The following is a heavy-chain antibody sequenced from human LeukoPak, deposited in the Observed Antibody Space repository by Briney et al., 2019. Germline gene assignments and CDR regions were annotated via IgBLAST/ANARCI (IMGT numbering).Heavy chain of an antibody. J-gene: IGHJ4*01. V-gene: IGHV3-30-3*01. D-gene: IGHD3-22*01. Sequence: GRSLRLSCAASGFTFSSYAMHWVRQAPGKGLEWVAVISYDGSNKYYADSVKGRFTISRDNSKNTLYLQMNSLRAEDTAVYYCARDESLLVVISPLDYWGQGTLVTVSS. CDR3: ARDESLLVVISPLDY. CDR1: GFTFSSYA. CDR2: ISYDGSNK.